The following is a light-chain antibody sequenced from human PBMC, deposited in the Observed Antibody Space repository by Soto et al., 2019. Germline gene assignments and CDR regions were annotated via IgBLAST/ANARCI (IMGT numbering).Light chain of an antibody. CDR3: SSYTTSSTHV. V-gene: IGLV2-14*01. CDR1: SSDIGSYNC. J-gene: IGLJ1*01. CDR2: DVS. Sequence: QSVLAQPASVSGSPRQSITISCIGTSSDIGSYNCVSWYQQHPGKAPKLMIYDVSNRPSGVSNRFSGSKSGNTASLTISGLQAEDEADYFCSSYTTSSTHVFGTGTQLTVL.